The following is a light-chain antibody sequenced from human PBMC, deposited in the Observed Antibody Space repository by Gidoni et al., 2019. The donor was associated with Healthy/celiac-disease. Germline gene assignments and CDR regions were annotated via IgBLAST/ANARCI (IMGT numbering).Light chain of an antibody. CDR3: SSYTSSSTLDV. V-gene: IGLV2-14*03. Sequence: HSALTQPASVSGSPGQSITISCTGTRSDVGGYNYVSWYQQHPGKAPKLMIYDVSNRPSGVSNRFSGSKSGNTASLTISGLQAEDEADYYCSSYTSSSTLDVFGTGTKVTVL. CDR1: RSDVGGYNY. CDR2: DVS. J-gene: IGLJ1*01.